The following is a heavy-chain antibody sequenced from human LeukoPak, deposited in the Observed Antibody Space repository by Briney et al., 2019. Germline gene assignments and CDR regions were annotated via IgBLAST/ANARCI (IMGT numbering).Heavy chain of an antibody. V-gene: IGHV6-1*01. Sequence: SQTLSLTCAISGDSVSSNGAAWNWIRQSPSRGLEWLGRTYYRSKWYNDYAVSVKSRITIDADTSKNQYSLQLKSVTPEDTAVYYCARSESRSCDFWGQGTLVTVSS. CDR2: TYYRSKWYN. CDR3: ARSESRSCDF. CDR1: GDSVSSNGAA. J-gene: IGHJ4*02.